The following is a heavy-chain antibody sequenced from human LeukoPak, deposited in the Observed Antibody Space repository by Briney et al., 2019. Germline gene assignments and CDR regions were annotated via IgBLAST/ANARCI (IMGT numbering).Heavy chain of an antibody. D-gene: IGHD3-9*01. CDR2: IIPILGIA. J-gene: IGHJ4*02. V-gene: IGHV1-69*04. CDR3: ASSTVYDILTGYRYDY. CDR1: GGTFSSYA. Sequence: SVKVSCKASGGTFSSYAISWVRQAPGQGLEWMGRIIPILGIANYAQKFQGRVTFTADKSTSTAYMELSSLRSEDTAVYYCASSTVYDILTGYRYDYWGQGTLVTVSS.